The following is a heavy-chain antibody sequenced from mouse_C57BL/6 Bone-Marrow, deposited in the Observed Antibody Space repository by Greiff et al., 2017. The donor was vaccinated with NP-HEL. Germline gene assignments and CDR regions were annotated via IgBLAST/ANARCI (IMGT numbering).Heavy chain of an antibody. D-gene: IGHD2-2*01. CDR2: IWSGGST. CDR3: ARRNGYHFDV. CDR1: GFSLTSYG. V-gene: IGHV2-2*01. Sequence: QVQLKESGPGLVQPSQSLSITCTVSGFSLTSYGVHWVRQSPGKGLEWLGVIWSGGSTDYNAAFISRLSISKDNSKSQVVFKMNSLQADDTAIYYCARRNGYHFDVWGTGTTVTVSS. J-gene: IGHJ1*03.